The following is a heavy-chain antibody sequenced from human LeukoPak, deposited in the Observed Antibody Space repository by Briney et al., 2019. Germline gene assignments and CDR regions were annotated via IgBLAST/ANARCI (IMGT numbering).Heavy chain of an antibody. J-gene: IGHJ4*02. CDR2: IKQDGSEK. CDR3: ASPGAAAFGY. CDR1: GFTFSNYW. D-gene: IGHD6-13*01. V-gene: IGHV3-7*01. Sequence: GGSLRLSCEASGFTFSNYWMSWVRQAPGKGLEWVANIKQDGSEKYYVDSVKGRFTISRDNAKNSLYLQMNSLRAEDTAVYYCASPGAAAFGYWGQGTLVTVSS.